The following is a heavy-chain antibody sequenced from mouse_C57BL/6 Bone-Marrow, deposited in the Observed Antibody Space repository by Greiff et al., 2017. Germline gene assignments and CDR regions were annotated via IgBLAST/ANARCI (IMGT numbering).Heavy chain of an antibody. D-gene: IGHD2-13*01. J-gene: IGHJ2*01. Sequence: VKVVESGAELVRPGTSVKMSCKASGYTFTNYWIGWAKQRPGHGLEWIGDIYPGGGYTNYNEKFKGKATLTADKSSSTAYMQFSSLTSEDSAIYYCARGEGYDYWGQGTTLTVSS. CDR2: IYPGGGYT. V-gene: IGHV1-63*01. CDR1: GYTFTNYW. CDR3: ARGEGYDY.